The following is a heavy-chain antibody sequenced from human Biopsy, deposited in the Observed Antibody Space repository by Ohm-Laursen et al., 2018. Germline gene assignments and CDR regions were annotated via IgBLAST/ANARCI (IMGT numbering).Heavy chain of an antibody. D-gene: IGHD3-3*01. Sequence: GTLSLTCSVPCGSIISYYWTWIRQPPGKGLEWIGHVYNGGITNYNPSLKSRVTISKDTSKNQFSLQVNSVTAADTAVYYCARTPRDSFWSGSYKRGLWFDPWGQGTLVIVSS. J-gene: IGHJ5*02. CDR1: CGSIISYY. CDR3: ARTPRDSFWSGSYKRGLWFDP. V-gene: IGHV4-59*01. CDR2: VYNGGIT.